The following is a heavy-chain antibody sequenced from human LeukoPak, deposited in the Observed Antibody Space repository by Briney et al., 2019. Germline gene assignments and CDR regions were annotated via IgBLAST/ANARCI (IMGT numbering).Heavy chain of an antibody. CDR1: GYTFTVYY. CDR3: ARAPLFDY. V-gene: IGHV1-2*02. J-gene: IGHJ4*02. Sequence: ASVKVSCKASGYTFTVYYIHWVRQAPGQGLEWMGWINPNSGGTNSAQKFQGRVTMTRDTSISTAYMELSRLRSDGTAVYYCARAPLFDYWGQGTLVTVSS. CDR2: INPNSGGT.